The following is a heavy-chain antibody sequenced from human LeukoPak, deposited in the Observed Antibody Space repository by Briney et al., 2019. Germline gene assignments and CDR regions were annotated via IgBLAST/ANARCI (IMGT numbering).Heavy chain of an antibody. V-gene: IGHV1-69*13. D-gene: IGHD5-18*01. CDR3: ATKRGYSYGSPH. CDR1: GGTFSSYA. J-gene: IGHJ4*02. Sequence: ASVKVSCEASGGTFSSYAISWVRQAPGQGLEWMGGIIPILGTANYAQKFQGRVTITADESTSTAYMELSSLRSEDTAVYYCATKRGYSYGSPHWGQGTLVTVSS. CDR2: IIPILGTA.